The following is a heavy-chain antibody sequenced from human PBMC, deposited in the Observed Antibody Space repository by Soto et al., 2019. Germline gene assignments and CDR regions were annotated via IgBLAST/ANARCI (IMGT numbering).Heavy chain of an antibody. V-gene: IGHV1-46*01. J-gene: IGHJ5*02. CDR2: INPSGGST. Sequence: ASVKVSCKASGYSFTIYYMHLVRQAPGQGLEWMGIINPSGGSTSYAQKFQGRVTMTRDTSTSTVYMELSSLRSEDTAVYYCAREIIDILAGYYNENWFDPWGQGTLVTVSS. CDR3: AREIIDILAGYYNENWFDP. D-gene: IGHD3-9*01. CDR1: GYSFTIYY.